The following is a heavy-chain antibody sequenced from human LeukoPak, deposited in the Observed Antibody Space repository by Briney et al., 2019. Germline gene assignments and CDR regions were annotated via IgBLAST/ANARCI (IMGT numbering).Heavy chain of an antibody. CDR2: IWYDGSYK. D-gene: IGHD6-13*01. Sequence: PGGSLRLSCAASGFTFINYGMHWVRQAPGKGLDGVAVIWYDGSYKYYADSVKGRFTISRDNSKNTLYLQMNSLRAEDTAIYYCAKVVQYTASTGTGLDYWGQGTLVTVSS. J-gene: IGHJ4*02. CDR3: AKVVQYTASTGTGLDY. CDR1: GFTFINYG. V-gene: IGHV3-33*06.